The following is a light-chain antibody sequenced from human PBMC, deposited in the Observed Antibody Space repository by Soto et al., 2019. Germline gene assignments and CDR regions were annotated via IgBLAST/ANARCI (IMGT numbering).Light chain of an antibody. V-gene: IGKV1-5*01. CDR1: QSLNND. CDR2: DAS. CDR3: QQYHRSSIT. Sequence: ETHMARSPSPISASVVDRFTITCRASQSLNNDLAWYQQKPGKAPNLLIYDASTLERGVPSRFSGTGSGTEFTLAINCLQPDDFATYYCQQYHRSSITFGQGTRPEIK. J-gene: IGKJ5*01.